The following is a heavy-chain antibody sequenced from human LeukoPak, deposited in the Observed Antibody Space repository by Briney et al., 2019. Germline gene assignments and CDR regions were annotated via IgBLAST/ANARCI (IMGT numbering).Heavy chain of an antibody. V-gene: IGHV3-30-3*01. CDR1: GFTFSSYA. D-gene: IGHD3-10*01. CDR3: ARRGRAFDI. Sequence: QTGGSLRLSCAASGFTFSSYAMHWVRQAPGKGLEWVAVISYDGSNKYYADSVKGRFTIFRDNSKNTLYLQMNSLRAEDTAVYYCARRGRAFDIWGQGTMVTVSS. CDR2: ISYDGSNK. J-gene: IGHJ3*02.